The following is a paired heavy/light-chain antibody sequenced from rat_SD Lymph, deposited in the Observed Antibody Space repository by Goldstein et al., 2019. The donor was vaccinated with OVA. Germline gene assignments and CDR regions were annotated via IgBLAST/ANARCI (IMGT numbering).Heavy chain of an antibody. D-gene: IGHD4-6*01. V-gene: IGHV2-64*01. CDR1: GFSLTTYN. CDR2: MWSGGGT. J-gene: IGHJ2*01. Sequence: QVQLKETGPDLVQLAQTLSITCTVSGFSLTTYNIQWVRQPPGKGLEWMGAMWSGGGTAYNSAFTSRLSITRDTSKSQVFLNMNSLQTDDSAKYFCARHWGPFDYWGQGVVVTVSS. CDR3: ARHWGPFDY.
Light chain of an antibody. V-gene: IGKV14S15*01. CDR1: QDIGNF. J-gene: IGKJ5*01. CDR3: LQSIQYPLT. Sequence: DIQMTQSPSSMSASLGDRVTITCRASQDIGNFLYWFQQKPGKSPRRLIFGATNLAAGVPSRFSGSGSGSDYSLTISSLESEDLAIYYCLQSIQYPLTFGSGTKLEIK. CDR2: GAT.